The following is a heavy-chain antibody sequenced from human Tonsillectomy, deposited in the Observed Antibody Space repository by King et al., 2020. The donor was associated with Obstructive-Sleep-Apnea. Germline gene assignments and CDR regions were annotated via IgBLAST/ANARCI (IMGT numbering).Heavy chain of an antibody. J-gene: IGHJ4*02. CDR3: ATDDYNFLTGDYRGEEY. V-gene: IGHV3-33*01. D-gene: IGHD3-9*01. Sequence: VQLVESGGGVVQPGRSLRLSCAASGFTFSSYGMHWVRQAPGKGLEGVAIIWYDGGNKYYGDPVKGRFTISRDNSKNTLHLQMNSLRAEDTAVYFCATDDYNFLTGDYRGEEYWGQGTLVTVSS. CDR1: GFTFSSYG. CDR2: IWYDGGNK.